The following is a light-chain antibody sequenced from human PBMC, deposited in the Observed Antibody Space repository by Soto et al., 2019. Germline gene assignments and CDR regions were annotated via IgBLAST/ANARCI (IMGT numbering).Light chain of an antibody. CDR1: QSVSSSY. CDR3: HQYGSSPMYT. Sequence: EIVLTQSPGTLSSSPGERATLSCRASQSVSSSYLAWYQQKAGQAHSLLIYGASSRATGIPDRFSGSGSGTDVTLTISRLEPEDFAVYYCHQYGSSPMYTFGQGTKLEIK. CDR2: GAS. J-gene: IGKJ2*01. V-gene: IGKV3-20*01.